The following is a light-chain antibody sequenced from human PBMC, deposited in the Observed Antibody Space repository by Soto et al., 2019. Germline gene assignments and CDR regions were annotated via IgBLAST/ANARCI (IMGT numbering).Light chain of an antibody. V-gene: IGKV3-11*01. CDR3: QQRSNWRPVIT. Sequence: EIGLTQSPATLSLSPGERATLSCRASQTFSSHLAWYQQKPGQAPRLLIYDASMRATGIPARFSGRGSGTDCTLTISSLEPEDFAVYYGQQRSNWRPVITFGQGARLEIK. CDR1: QTFSSH. J-gene: IGKJ5*01. CDR2: DAS.